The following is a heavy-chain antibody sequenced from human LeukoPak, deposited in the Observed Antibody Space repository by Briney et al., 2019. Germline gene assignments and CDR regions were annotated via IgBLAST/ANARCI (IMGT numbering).Heavy chain of an antibody. D-gene: IGHD6-19*01. CDR2: ISGSGGST. CDR3: AKDPNSSGWCEGVFEY. V-gene: IGHV3-23*01. J-gene: IGHJ4*02. Sequence: GGSLRLSCAASGFTFSSYAMSWVRQAPGKGLEWVSAISGSGGSTYYADSVKGRFTISRDNSKNTLYLQMNSLRAEETAEYYCAKDPNSSGWCEGVFEYWGQGTLVTVSS. CDR1: GFTFSSYA.